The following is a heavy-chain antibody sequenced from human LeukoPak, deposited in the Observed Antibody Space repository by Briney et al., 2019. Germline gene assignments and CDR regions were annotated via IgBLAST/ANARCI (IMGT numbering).Heavy chain of an antibody. V-gene: IGHV7-4-1*02. D-gene: IGHD2-21*02. CDR1: GYTFTTYA. CDR3: ARDRVVVMTSINFDY. CDR2: INTDTGQP. J-gene: IGHJ4*02. Sequence: GASVKVSCKASGYTFTTYAMNWLRQAPGQGLEWMGWINTDTGQPTYAQGFTGRFVFSLDSSVSTAYLQISSLKAEDTAVYYCARDRVVVMTSINFDYWGQGTLVTVSS.